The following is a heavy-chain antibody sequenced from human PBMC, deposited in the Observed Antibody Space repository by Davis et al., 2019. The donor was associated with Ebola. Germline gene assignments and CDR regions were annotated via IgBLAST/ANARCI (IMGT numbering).Heavy chain of an antibody. CDR1: ASTFSSSS. CDR2: ISSSSSTI. J-gene: IGHJ4*02. V-gene: IGHV3-48*02. Sequence: PGGSLRLSCAASASTFSSSSMHWVRPAPGKGLEWVSYISSSSSTIYYADSVKGRFTISRDNAKNSLYLQMNSLRDEDTAVYYCASNKIRYFDWLLPILFDYWGQGTLVTVSS. CDR3: ASNKIRYFDWLLPILFDY. D-gene: IGHD3-9*01.